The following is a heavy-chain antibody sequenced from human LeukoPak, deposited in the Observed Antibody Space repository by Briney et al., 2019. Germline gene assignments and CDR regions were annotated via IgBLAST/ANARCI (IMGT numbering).Heavy chain of an antibody. CDR2: IYPGDSDT. V-gene: IGHV5-51*01. D-gene: IGHD6-13*01. CDR1: GYSFTSYW. J-gene: IGHJ5*02. CDR3: AREIAAAGTEDWFDP. Sequence: GESLKISCKGSGYSFTSYWIGWVRQMPGKGLEWMGIIYPGDSDTRYSPSFQGQVTISADKSISTAYLQWSSLKASDTAMYFCAREIAAAGTEDWFDPWGQGTLVTVSS.